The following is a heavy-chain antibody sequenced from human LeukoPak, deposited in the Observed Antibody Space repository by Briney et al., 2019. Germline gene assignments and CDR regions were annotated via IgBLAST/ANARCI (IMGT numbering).Heavy chain of an antibody. Sequence: SETLSLTCTVSGGSISSSAYSWGWIRQPLGKGLDWIGNIYDSGNTYYNPSLKSRVTISVDTSKNQFSLKLNSVTAADTAVYYCARQYGPGYSSTWYFDYWGLGTLVTVSS. V-gene: IGHV4-39*01. CDR3: ARQYGPGYSSTWYFDY. J-gene: IGHJ4*02. CDR1: GGSISSSAYS. CDR2: IYDSGNT. D-gene: IGHD6-13*01.